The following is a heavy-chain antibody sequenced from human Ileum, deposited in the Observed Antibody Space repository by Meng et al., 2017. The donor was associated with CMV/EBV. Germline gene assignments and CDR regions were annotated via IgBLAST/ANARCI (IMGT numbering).Heavy chain of an antibody. CDR2: INSNTGGT. D-gene: IGHD1-26*01. CDR3: ARGVMATTRKYYYDF. V-gene: IGHV1-2*02. J-gene: IGHJ4*02. Sequence: ASVKVSCKASGYTFTDYSIHWVRQAPGQGLEWMGWINSNTGGTDYAQTFQGRVTMTRDTSISTAYMELNRLRSDDTAVYYCARGVMATTRKYYYDFWGQGTLVTVSS. CDR1: GYTFTDYS.